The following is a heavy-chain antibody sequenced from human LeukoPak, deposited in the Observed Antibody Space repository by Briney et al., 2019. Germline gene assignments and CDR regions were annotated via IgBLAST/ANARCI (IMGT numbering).Heavy chain of an antibody. J-gene: IGHJ5*02. V-gene: IGHV4-59*01. CDR1: GCSISSYY. CDR3: ARWIAAAGFDP. CDR2: IYYSGST. Sequence: PSETLSLTCTVSGCSISSYYWSWIRQPPGKGLEWIGYIYYSGSTNYNPPLKSRVTISVDTSKNQFSLKLSSVTAADTAVYYCARWIAAAGFDPWGQGTLVTVSS. D-gene: IGHD6-13*01.